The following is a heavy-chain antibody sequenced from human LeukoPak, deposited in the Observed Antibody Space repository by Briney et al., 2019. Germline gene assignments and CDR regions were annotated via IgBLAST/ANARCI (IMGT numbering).Heavy chain of an antibody. J-gene: IGHJ6*03. CDR2: FFLKGST. V-gene: IGHV4-38-2*02. CDR1: GYSITSAYY. Sequence: KTSETLSLTCTVSGYSITSAYYWGWIRQPPGKGLEWIGSFFLKGSTYYNPSLKSRVTISVDTSKNQFSLKLSSVTAADTAVYYCARVNYYYYMDVWGKGTTVTVSS. CDR3: ARVNYYYYMDV.